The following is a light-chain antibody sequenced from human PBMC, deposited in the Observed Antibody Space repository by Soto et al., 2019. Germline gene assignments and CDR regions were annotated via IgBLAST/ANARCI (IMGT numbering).Light chain of an antibody. CDR3: QQYGSSQIT. CDR2: GEY. Sequence: EFVLTQSPGTMSLSTGAIDKLSCSASQSVSSSYLAWYQKKTGQAPRLLIYGEYSRATGIQDRLSGSVYGKDLNLTIRRMEPEDLAVDYGQQYGSSQITGGQGTRRDIK. J-gene: IGKJ5*01. V-gene: IGKV3-20*01. CDR1: QSVSSSY.